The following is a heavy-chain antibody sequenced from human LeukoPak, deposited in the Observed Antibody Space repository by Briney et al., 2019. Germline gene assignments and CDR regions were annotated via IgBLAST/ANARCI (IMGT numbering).Heavy chain of an antibody. J-gene: IGHJ4*02. V-gene: IGHV3-23*01. CDR1: GFTFDDYG. CDR3: PIHYGSGSYYNVIVY. Sequence: PGGSLRLSCAASGFTFDDYGMSWVRQAPGKGLEWVSAISGSGGSTYYADSVKGRFTISRDNSKNTLYLQMNSLRAEDTAVYYCPIHYGSGSYYNVIVYWGQGTLVTVSS. D-gene: IGHD3-10*01. CDR2: ISGSGGST.